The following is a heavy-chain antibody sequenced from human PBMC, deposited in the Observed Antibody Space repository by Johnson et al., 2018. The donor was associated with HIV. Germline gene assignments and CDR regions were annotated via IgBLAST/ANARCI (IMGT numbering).Heavy chain of an antibody. CDR3: ARDLRQFLEWSTTFDI. D-gene: IGHD3-3*01. V-gene: IGHV3-30-3*01. J-gene: IGHJ3*02. Sequence: QVQLVESGGGVVQPGRSLRLSCAASGFTFRNYAIHWVRQAPGQGLEWVAVMSSDGSTEYYADSVKGRFTISRDNVKNMLYLQMNSLRPEDTAVYYCARDLRQFLEWSTTFDIWGQGTMVTVSS. CDR2: MSSDGSTE. CDR1: GFTFRNYA.